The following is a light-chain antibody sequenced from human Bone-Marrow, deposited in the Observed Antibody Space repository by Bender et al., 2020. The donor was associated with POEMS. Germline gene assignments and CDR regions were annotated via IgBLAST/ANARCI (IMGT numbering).Light chain of an antibody. Sequence: VVTQPPSLSEAPRQTARIPCGGNNIGSYSVHWYQQKSGQAPVLVVYGDSDRPSGNPERFSGSSAGNTATLTISRVEAGDEADYYCQVCNTSTDHWVFGGGTRLTVL. CDR3: QVCNTSTDHWV. CDR1: NIGSYS. J-gene: IGLJ3*02. V-gene: IGLV3-21*02. CDR2: GDS.